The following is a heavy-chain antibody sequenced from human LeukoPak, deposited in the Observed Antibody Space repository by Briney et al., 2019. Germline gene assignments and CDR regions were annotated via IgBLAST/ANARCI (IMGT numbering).Heavy chain of an antibody. CDR3: AKALSRSSFVPRV. D-gene: IGHD6-6*01. CDR1: GFTFSSYA. V-gene: IGHV3-23*01. CDR2: ISGSGGST. J-gene: IGHJ6*02. Sequence: GGSLRLSCAASGFTFSSYAMSWVRQAPGKGLEWVSAISGSGGSTYYADSVKGRFTISRGNSKNTLYLQMNSLRAEDTAVYYCAKALSRSSFVPRVWGQGTTVTVSS.